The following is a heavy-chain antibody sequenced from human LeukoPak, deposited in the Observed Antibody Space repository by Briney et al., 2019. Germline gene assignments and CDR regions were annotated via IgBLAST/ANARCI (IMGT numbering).Heavy chain of an antibody. J-gene: IGHJ5*02. CDR3: ARDIAVVPAATPALGFDP. V-gene: IGHV1-46*01. CDR2: INPSGGST. CDR1: GYTFTSYY. D-gene: IGHD2-2*01. Sequence: ASVNVSCTASGYTFTSYYMHWVRQAPGQGLEWMGIINPSGGSTSYAQKFQGRVTMTRDTSTSTVYMELSSLRSEDTAVYYCARDIAVVPAATPALGFDPWGQGTLVTVSS.